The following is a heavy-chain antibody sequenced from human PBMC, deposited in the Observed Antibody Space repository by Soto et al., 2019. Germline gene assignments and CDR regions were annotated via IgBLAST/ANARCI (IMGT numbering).Heavy chain of an antibody. V-gene: IGHV4-61*01. CDR2: ISHTGET. CDR3: ARIVVGVTVDL. CDR1: DASVWSDSYF. D-gene: IGHD1-26*01. Sequence: PSETLSLTCTVSDASVWSDSYFWTWIRQPPGKGLEWIAYISHTGETNYNPSLKSRVTISIDTSRNQFSLTVTSVTAADTAVYFCARIVVGVTVDLWGQGSLVTVPQ. J-gene: IGHJ4*02.